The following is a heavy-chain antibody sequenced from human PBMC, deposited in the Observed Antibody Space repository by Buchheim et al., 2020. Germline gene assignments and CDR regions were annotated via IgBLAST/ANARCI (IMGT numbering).Heavy chain of an antibody. V-gene: IGHV4-39*01. CDR3: ARHGSGYSSGGYYFDY. CDR1: GGSISSSSYY. Sequence: QLQLQESGPGLVKPSETLSLTCTVSGGSISSSSYYWGWIRQPPGKGLEWIGSIYYSGSTYYNPSLKRRVTISVATSQNHFSLKLSSVTAADTAVYYCARHGSGYSSGGYYFDYWGQGTL. CDR2: IYYSGST. J-gene: IGHJ4*02. D-gene: IGHD6-19*01.